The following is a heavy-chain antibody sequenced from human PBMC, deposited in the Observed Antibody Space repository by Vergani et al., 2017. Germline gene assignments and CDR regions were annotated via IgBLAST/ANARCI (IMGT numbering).Heavy chain of an antibody. CDR3: ARPSWSGYFGGFDY. J-gene: IGHJ4*02. CDR2: IKQDGSEK. CDR1: GFTFSSYW. V-gene: IGHV3-7*01. Sequence: EVQLVESGGGLVQPGGSLRLSCAASGFTFSSYWMSWVRQAPGKGLEWVANIKQDGSEKYYVDSGKGRFTISRDNAKNSLYLQMNSLRAEDTAVYYCARPSWSGYFGGFDYWGQGTLVTVSS. D-gene: IGHD3-3*01.